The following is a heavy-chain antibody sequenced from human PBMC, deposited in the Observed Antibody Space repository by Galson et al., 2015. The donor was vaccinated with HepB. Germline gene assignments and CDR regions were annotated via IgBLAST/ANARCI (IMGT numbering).Heavy chain of an antibody. CDR2: ISYDGSNK. CDR3: ARDGLGASLVFDY. CDR1: GFTFSSYA. D-gene: IGHD1-26*01. Sequence: SLRLSCAASGFTFSSYAMHWVRQAPGKGLEWVAVISYDGSNKYYADSVKGRFTISRDNSKNTLYLQMNSLRAEDTAVYYCARDGLGASLVFDYWGQGTLVTVSS. J-gene: IGHJ4*02. V-gene: IGHV3-30*04.